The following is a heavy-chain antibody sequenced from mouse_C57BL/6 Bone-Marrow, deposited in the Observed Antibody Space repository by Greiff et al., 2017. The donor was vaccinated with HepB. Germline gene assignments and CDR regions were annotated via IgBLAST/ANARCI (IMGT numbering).Heavy chain of an antibody. CDR3: TYYGSSHWYFDV. CDR1: GFNIKDYY. J-gene: IGHJ1*03. CDR2: IDPENGDT. Sequence: EVQLQQSGAELVRPGASVKLSCTASGFNIKDYYMHWVKQRPEQGLEWIGWIDPENGDTEYASKFQGKATITADTSSNTAYLQLSSLTSEDTAVYYCTYYGSSHWYFDVWGTGTTVTVSS. D-gene: IGHD1-1*01. V-gene: IGHV14-4*01.